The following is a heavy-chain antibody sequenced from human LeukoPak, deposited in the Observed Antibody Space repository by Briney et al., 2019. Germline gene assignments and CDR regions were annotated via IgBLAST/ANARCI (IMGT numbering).Heavy chain of an antibody. J-gene: IGHJ6*03. V-gene: IGHV1-8*01. CDR1: RYTFTSYD. CDR3: ARGAYYYYYMDV. CDR2: MNPNSGNT. Sequence: ASVKVSCKASRYTFTSYDINWVRQATGQGLEWMGWMNPNSGNTGYAQKFQGRVTMTRNTSISTAYMELSSLRSEDTAVYYCARGAYYYYYMDVWGKGTTVTVSS.